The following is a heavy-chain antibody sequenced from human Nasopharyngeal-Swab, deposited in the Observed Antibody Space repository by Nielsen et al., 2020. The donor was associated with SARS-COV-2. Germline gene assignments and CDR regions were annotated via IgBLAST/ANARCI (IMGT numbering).Heavy chain of an antibody. CDR3: ATTSARSLWQWQITGGYFDY. D-gene: IGHD6-19*01. V-gene: IGHV4-39*07. CDR2: IYYSGST. Sequence: GSLRLSCTVSGGSISSSSYYWGWIRQPPGKGLEWIGSIYYSGSTYYNPSLKSRVTISVDTSKNQFSLKLSSVTAADMAVYYCATTSARSLWQWQITGGYFDYWGQGTLVTFSS. CDR1: GGSISSSSYY. J-gene: IGHJ4*02.